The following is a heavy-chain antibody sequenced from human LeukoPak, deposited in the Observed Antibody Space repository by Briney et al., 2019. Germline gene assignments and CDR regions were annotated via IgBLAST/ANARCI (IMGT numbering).Heavy chain of an antibody. Sequence: SETLSLTCTVSGGSISNSNNYYWGWVRQSPGKGLEWIGSIYYSGSTYYNPSLKSRVTISVDTSKNQFSLKLTSVTAADTTVYYCARHGHHHPSDYCGQGTLVTVSS. CDR3: ARHGHHHPSDY. CDR2: IYYSGST. V-gene: IGHV4-39*01. CDR1: GGSISNSNNYY. D-gene: IGHD1-14*01. J-gene: IGHJ4*02.